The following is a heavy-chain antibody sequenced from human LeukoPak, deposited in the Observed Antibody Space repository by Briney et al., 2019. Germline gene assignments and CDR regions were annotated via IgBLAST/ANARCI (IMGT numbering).Heavy chain of an antibody. CDR3: ARGERVNLWIFEGYDY. CDR1: GFTFSSYP. Sequence: GGSLRLSCAASGFTFSSYPMHWVRQASGEGLEWVGMIWYDGSNENYADSVRGRFTISRDNVKNTLYLQMSSLRAEDTAVYYCARGERVNLWIFEGYDYWGRGTLVTVSS. CDR2: IWYDGSNE. D-gene: IGHD3-3*01. J-gene: IGHJ4*02. V-gene: IGHV3-33*08.